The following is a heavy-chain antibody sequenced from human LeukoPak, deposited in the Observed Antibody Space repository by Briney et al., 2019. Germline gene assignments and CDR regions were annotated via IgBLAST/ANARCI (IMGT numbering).Heavy chain of an antibody. CDR2: INHSGST. V-gene: IGHV4-34*01. J-gene: IGHJ4*02. CDR3: ARGRHLPDTAMDPIDY. CDR1: GGSFSGYY. D-gene: IGHD5-18*01. Sequence: SETLSLTCAVYGGSFSGYYWSWIRQPPGKGLEWIGEINHSGSTNYNPSLKSRVTISVDTSKNQFSLKLSSATAADTAVYYCARGRHLPDTAMDPIDYWGQGTLVTVAS.